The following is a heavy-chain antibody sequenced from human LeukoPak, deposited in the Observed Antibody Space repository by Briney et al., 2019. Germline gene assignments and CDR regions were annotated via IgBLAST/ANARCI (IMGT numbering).Heavy chain of an antibody. V-gene: IGHV4-59*01. D-gene: IGHD5-24*01. J-gene: IGHJ4*02. CDR1: GGSISSYY. CDR3: ARATGDGYNPFDY. CDR2: IYYSGST. Sequence: SETLSLTCTVSGGSISSYYWSWIRQPPGKGLEWIGYIYYSGSTNYNPSLKSRVTISVDTSKNQFSLKLSSVTAADTAVYYCARATGDGYNPFDYWGQGTLVTVPS.